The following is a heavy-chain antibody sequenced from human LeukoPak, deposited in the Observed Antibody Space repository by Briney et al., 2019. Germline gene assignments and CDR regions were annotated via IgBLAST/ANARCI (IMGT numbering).Heavy chain of an antibody. CDR3: AKDRLQTFDY. Sequence: GGSLRLSCAASGFTFSHYGMNWVRQTPGKGLEWVSRISDSGATTYYADFVKGRFTISRDNSKNTLFLQMNSLRAEDTAVYYCAKDRLQTFDYWGQGTLVTVSS. D-gene: IGHD2-15*01. CDR1: GFTFSHYG. CDR2: ISDSGATT. J-gene: IGHJ4*02. V-gene: IGHV3-23*01.